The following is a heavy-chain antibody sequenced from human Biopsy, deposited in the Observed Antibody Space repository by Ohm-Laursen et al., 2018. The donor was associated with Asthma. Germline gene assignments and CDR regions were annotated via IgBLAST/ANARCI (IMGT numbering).Heavy chain of an antibody. CDR2: INSVFGTT. CDR1: GGTFNTYV. CDR3: ARKAGSCISRTCYSLDF. D-gene: IGHD2-2*01. Sequence: ASVKVSCKSLGGTFNTYVIGWVRQAPGQGLEWMGGINSVFGTTTYPQKFQDRITITADDSTSTVYMELSSLRSEDTAVYYCARKAGSCISRTCYSLDFWGQGTLVTVSP. J-gene: IGHJ4*02. V-gene: IGHV1-69*13.